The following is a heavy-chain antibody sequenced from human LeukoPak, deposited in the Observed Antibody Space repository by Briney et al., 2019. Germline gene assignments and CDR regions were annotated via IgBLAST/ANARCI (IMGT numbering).Heavy chain of an antibody. Sequence: SETLSLTCDVSGYSISSGYYWGWVRQPPGKGLEWIANIHHSGRTYYNPSLKSRVTISVDMSKNQFSLKSTSVTAADTAAYHCTRETIRFCSDTDCLQGEFWGQGALITVS. CDR1: GYSISSGYY. D-gene: IGHD2-15*01. V-gene: IGHV4-38-2*02. CDR2: IHHSGRT. J-gene: IGHJ4*02. CDR3: TRETIRFCSDTDCLQGEF.